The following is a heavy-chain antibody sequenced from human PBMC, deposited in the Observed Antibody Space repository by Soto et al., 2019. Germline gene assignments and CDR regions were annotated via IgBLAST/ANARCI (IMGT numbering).Heavy chain of an antibody. CDR2: IYYSGST. CDR1: GGSISSYY. CDR3: ARDDTRGDFDY. V-gene: IGHV4-59*01. D-gene: IGHD2-2*02. J-gene: IGHJ4*02. Sequence: SETLSLTCTVSGGSISSYYCSWIRQPPGKGLEWIGYIYYSGSTNYNPSLKSRVTISVDTSKNQFSLKLSSVTAADTAVYYCARDDTRGDFDYWGQGTLVTVSS.